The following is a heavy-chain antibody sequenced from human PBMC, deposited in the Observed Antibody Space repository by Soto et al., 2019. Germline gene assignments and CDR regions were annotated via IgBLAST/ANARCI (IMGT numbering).Heavy chain of an antibody. J-gene: IGHJ4*02. V-gene: IGHV3-33*01. CDR2: IWYDGSNK. Sequence: GGSLRLSCAASGFTFSSYGMHWVRQAPGKGLEWVAVIWYDGSNKYYADSVKGRFTISRDNSKNTLYLQMNSLRAEDTAVYYCASASIAAAGTDYWGQGTLVTVSS. CDR3: ASASIAAAGTDY. D-gene: IGHD6-13*01. CDR1: GFTFSSYG.